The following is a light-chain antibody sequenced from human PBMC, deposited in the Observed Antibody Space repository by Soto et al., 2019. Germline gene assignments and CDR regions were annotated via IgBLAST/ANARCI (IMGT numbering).Light chain of an antibody. CDR1: QSVDSY. V-gene: IGKV3-11*01. Sequence: EIVLTQSPATVSLSPGERATLSCRASQSVDSYLGWYQQRPGQAPRLLIFDGSNRATGVPARFSGSGSGTDFTPTISSLEPEDFAVYYCQHRRNWPLTFGQGTQLEIK. CDR2: DGS. CDR3: QHRRNWPLT. J-gene: IGKJ5*01.